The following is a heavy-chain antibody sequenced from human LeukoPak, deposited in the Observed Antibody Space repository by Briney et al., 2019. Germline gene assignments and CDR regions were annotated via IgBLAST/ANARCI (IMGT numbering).Heavy chain of an antibody. J-gene: IGHJ4*02. CDR2: ISGYTGNT. V-gene: IGHV1-18*01. CDR3: ARDHCGADCSPALYYFDY. CDR1: GYTFTRYG. D-gene: IGHD2-21*02. Sequence: ASVKVSCKASGYTFTRYGISWVRQAPEQGLEWMGWISGYTGNTNYAQKFRGRVTMTTDTSTGTAYMELRSLRSDDTAVYYCARDHCGADCSPALYYFDYWGQGTLVTVSS.